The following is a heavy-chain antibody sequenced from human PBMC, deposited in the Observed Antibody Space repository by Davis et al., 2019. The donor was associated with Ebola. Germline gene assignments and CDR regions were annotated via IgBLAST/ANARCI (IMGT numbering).Heavy chain of an antibody. CDR3: ASLRRTITGMDDGFDV. CDR2: IYTGDSDT. V-gene: IGHV5-51*01. Sequence: GESLKISCKASGNSFTSHWIGWVRQMPGKGLDWMGIIYTGDSDTRYSPSFRGQVTISADKSIRTAYLQWSSLKASDTAMYYCASLRRTITGMDDGFDVWGQGTKVTVSS. J-gene: IGHJ3*01. CDR1: GNSFTSHW. D-gene: IGHD1-20*01.